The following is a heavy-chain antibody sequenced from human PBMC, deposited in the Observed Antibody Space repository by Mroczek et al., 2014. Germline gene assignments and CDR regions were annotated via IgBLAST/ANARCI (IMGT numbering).Heavy chain of an antibody. D-gene: IGHD2-21*02. J-gene: IGHJ4*02. CDR2: INPNSGGT. Sequence: VQLVETGAEVKKPGASVKVSCKASGYTFTGYYMHWVRQAPGQGLEWMGWINPNSGGTNYAQKFQGRVTMTRDTSISTAYMELSRLRSDDTAVYYCARVVGHIVVVTPRYFDYWGQGTPGHRL. CDR1: GYTFTGYY. CDR3: ARVVGHIVVVTPRYFDY. V-gene: IGHV1-2*02.